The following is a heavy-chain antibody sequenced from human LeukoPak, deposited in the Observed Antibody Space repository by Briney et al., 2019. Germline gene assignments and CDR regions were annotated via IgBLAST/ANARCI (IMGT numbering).Heavy chain of an antibody. CDR1: GFTFSSYA. CDR2: ISGSGGST. Sequence: PGGSLRLSCAASGFTFSSYAMSWVRQAPGKGLEWVSAISGSGGSTYYADSVKGRYTISRDNSKNTLYLQMNSPRAEDTAVYYCAKDRYRSRDYFDYWGQGTLVTVSS. J-gene: IGHJ4*02. D-gene: IGHD1-1*01. V-gene: IGHV3-23*01. CDR3: AKDRYRSRDYFDY.